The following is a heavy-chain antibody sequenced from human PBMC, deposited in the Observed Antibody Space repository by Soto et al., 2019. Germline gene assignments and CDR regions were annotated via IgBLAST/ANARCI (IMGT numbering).Heavy chain of an antibody. Sequence: DVQLVESGGGLVKPGGSLRLSCVASGLTFSDAWMNWLRQVPGKGLEWVARIRSQTDGGTTDYTAPVNGRFTISRDESKNTLYLQMNSLKTDDTAIYYCATAPGYWGSAPLDFWGQGTLVTVSS. J-gene: IGHJ4*02. D-gene: IGHD7-27*01. CDR1: GLTFSDAW. CDR2: IRSQTDGGTT. V-gene: IGHV3-15*07. CDR3: ATAPGYWGSAPLDF.